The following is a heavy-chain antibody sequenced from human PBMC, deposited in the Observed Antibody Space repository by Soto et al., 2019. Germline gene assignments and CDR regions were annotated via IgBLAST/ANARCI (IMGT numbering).Heavy chain of an antibody. CDR3: AGGISMIVEAQRDAPDKYYFDS. V-gene: IGHV4-34*01. J-gene: IGHJ4*02. D-gene: IGHD3-22*01. Sequence: SETLSLTCAVYGGSFSGHFWSWIRQPPGKGLEWIGEINHSGSTNFNPSLKSRVTISVDTSKNQFSLKVNSLTAADTAVYYCAGGISMIVEAQRDAPDKYYFDSWGQGTVVTVSS. CDR1: GGSFSGHF. CDR2: INHSGST.